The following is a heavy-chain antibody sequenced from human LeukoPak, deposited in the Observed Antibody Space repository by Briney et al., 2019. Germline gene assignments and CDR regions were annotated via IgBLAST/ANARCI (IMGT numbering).Heavy chain of an antibody. D-gene: IGHD1-26*01. CDR3: ARGNGGSYYNWFDP. V-gene: IGHV4-38-2*02. Sequence: SETLSLTCTVSGYSISSGYYWGWIRQPPGKGLEWIGSIYYSGSTYYNPSLKSRATISVDTSKNQFSLKLSSVTAADTAVYYCARGNGGSYYNWFDPWGQGTLVTVSS. CDR1: GYSISSGYY. J-gene: IGHJ5*02. CDR2: IYYSGST.